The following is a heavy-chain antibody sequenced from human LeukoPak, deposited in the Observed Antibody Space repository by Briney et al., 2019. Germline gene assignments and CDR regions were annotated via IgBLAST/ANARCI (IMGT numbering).Heavy chain of an antibody. D-gene: IGHD6-13*01. CDR3: ASIAAAFDY. J-gene: IGHJ4*02. Sequence: PGGSLRLSCAASGFTFSSYEMNWVRQAPGKGLEWISYISSSGSTIYYADSVKGRFTISRDNPKNSLYLQMNSLRAEDTAVYYCASIAAAFDYWGQGTLVTVSS. V-gene: IGHV3-48*03. CDR2: ISSSGSTI. CDR1: GFTFSSYE.